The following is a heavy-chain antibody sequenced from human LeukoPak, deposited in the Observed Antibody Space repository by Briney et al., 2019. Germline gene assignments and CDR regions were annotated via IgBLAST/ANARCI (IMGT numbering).Heavy chain of an antibody. CDR2: ISGSGNRT. CDR1: GFTFTSYA. Sequence: PGGSLRLSCVVSGFTFTSYAISWVRQAPGKGLEWVSTISGSGNRTYYSNSVKGRFTLTRDKSKNTVYLQMNSLRLDETAVYYCARVRYGYLSGSYRVMFDYWGQGALVTVSP. D-gene: IGHD1-26*01. V-gene: IGHV3-23*01. J-gene: IGHJ4*02. CDR3: ARVRYGYLSGSYRVMFDY.